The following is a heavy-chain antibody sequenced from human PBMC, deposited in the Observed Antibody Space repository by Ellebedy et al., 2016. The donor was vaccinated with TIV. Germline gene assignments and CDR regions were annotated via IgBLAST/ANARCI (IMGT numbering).Heavy chain of an antibody. CDR2: ISSSSSTI. Sequence: PGGSLRLSCAASGFTFSSYSMNWVRQAPGKGLEWVSYISSSSSTIYYADSVKGRFTISRDNAKNSLYLQMNSLRAEDTAVYYCARDLYSSSWYDPVRGMFGYWGQGTLVTVSS. V-gene: IGHV3-48*01. CDR3: ARDLYSSSWYDPVRGMFGY. CDR1: GFTFSSYS. D-gene: IGHD6-13*01. J-gene: IGHJ4*02.